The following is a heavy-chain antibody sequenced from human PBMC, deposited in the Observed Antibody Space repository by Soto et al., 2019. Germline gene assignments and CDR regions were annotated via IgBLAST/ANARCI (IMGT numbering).Heavy chain of an antibody. CDR3: ARPGGVVTASNWYFDL. V-gene: IGHV1-69*01. D-gene: IGHD2-21*02. Sequence: QVQLVQSGAEVKKPGSSVKVSCKASGGTFSSYAISWVRQAPGQGLEWMGGIIPIFGTANYAQKFQGRVTIAADESTSTAYMELSSLRSEDTAVYYCARPGGVVTASNWYFDLWGRGTLVTVAS. J-gene: IGHJ2*01. CDR1: GGTFSSYA. CDR2: IIPIFGTA.